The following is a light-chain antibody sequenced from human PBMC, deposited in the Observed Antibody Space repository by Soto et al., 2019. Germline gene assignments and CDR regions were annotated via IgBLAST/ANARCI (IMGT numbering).Light chain of an antibody. J-gene: IGKJ1*01. CDR3: QQYDSWT. CDR2: GAS. V-gene: IGKV3-15*01. CDR1: QSVSSY. Sequence: EIVMTQSPGTLSLSPGERATLSCRASQSVSSYYLAWYQQKPGQAPRLLIYGASTRATGIPARFSGSGSGTEFTLTISSLQSEDFAVYYCQQYDSWTFGQGTKVDIK.